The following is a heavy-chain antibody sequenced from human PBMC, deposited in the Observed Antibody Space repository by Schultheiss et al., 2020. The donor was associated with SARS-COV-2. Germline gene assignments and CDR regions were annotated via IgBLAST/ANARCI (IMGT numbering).Heavy chain of an antibody. V-gene: IGHV3-30*03. CDR2: ISYDGSNK. CDR1: GFTFSSYG. J-gene: IGHJ4*02. D-gene: IGHD3-22*01. Sequence: GGSLRLSCAASGFTFSSYGMHWVRQAPGKGLEWVAVISYDGSNKYYADSVKGRFTISRDNSKNTLYLQMNSLRAEDTAVYYCARVEYYYDSSGYYFDYWGQGTLVTVSS. CDR3: ARVEYYYDSSGYYFDY.